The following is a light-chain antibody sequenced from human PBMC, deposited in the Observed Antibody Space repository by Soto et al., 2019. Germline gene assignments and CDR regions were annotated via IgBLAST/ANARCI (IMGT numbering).Light chain of an antibody. J-gene: IGLJ3*02. CDR2: YDS. CDR3: QVWDSSTDHPGV. Sequence: SYELTQPPSVSEAPGKTARITWGGNNIGSKSVHWYQQKPGQAPVLVVYYDSDRPSGSPERFSGSNSGSTATLTISRVEAGDEADYYCQVWDSSTDHPGVFGGGTKLTVL. CDR1: NIGSKS. V-gene: IGLV3-21*04.